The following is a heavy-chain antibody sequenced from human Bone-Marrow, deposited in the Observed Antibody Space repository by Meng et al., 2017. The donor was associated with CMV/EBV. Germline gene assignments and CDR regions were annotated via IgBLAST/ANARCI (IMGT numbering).Heavy chain of an antibody. Sequence: SLKISCAASGFTFDDYAMHWVRQAPGKGLEWVSGISWNSGSIGYADSVKGRFTISRDNAKNSLYLQMNSLRAEDTALYYCAKGSGYCSSTSCYLDAFDIWGQGTMVTVS. CDR2: ISWNSGSI. D-gene: IGHD2-2*01. CDR3: AKGSGYCSSTSCYLDAFDI. J-gene: IGHJ3*02. CDR1: GFTFDDYA. V-gene: IGHV3-9*01.